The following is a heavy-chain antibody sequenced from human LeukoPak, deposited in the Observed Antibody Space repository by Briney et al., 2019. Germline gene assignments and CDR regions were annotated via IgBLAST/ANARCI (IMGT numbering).Heavy chain of an antibody. CDR3: ARDQEGFDY. CDR1: GYTFTSYY. J-gene: IGHJ4*02. CDR2: IYPRDGST. Sequence: ASVKVSCKASGYTFTSYYMHWVRQAPGQGLEWMGMIYPRDGSTSYAQKFQGRVTVTRDTSTSTVHMELSGLRSEDTAVYYCARDQEGFDYWGQGTLVTVSS. V-gene: IGHV1-46*01.